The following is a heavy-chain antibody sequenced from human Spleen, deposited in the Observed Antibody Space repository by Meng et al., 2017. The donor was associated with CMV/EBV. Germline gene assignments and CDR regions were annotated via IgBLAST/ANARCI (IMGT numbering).Heavy chain of an antibody. CDR3: VRAGLAIDP. CDR1: GFTFDDYS. D-gene: IGHD3-3*02. Sequence: SLKISCAASGFTFDDYSMHWVRQAPGKGLEWVSGISWNSGNIAYAASVQGRFNISRDNAKNSGYLLMNSVRLEDTALYYCVRAGLAIDPWGQGTLVTVSS. CDR2: ISWNSGNI. J-gene: IGHJ5*02. V-gene: IGHV3-9*01.